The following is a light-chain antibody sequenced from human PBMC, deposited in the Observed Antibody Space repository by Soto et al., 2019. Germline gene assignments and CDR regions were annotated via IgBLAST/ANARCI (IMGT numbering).Light chain of an antibody. CDR3: QKYNSAPQGVT. J-gene: IGKJ3*01. V-gene: IGKV1-27*01. Sequence: DIQMTQSPSSLSASVGDRVTITCRASQGIRSYVAWYQQKPGKVPKLLIYAASSLQSGVPSRFSGSGSGTQFTLTISSLQPEDVATYYCQKYNSAPQGVTFGPGTKVDIK. CDR1: QGIRSY. CDR2: AAS.